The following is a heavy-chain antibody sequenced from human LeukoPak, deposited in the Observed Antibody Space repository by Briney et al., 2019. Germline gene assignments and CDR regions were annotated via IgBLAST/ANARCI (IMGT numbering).Heavy chain of an antibody. CDR1: GFTFSSYG. Sequence: PGGSLRLSCAASGFTFSSYGMRWVRQAPGKGLEWVAFIRYDGSNKYYADSVKGRFTISRDNSKNTLYLQMNSLRAEDTAVYYCAKDISSTITFDIWGQGTMVTVSS. D-gene: IGHD2-2*01. CDR2: IRYDGSNK. CDR3: AKDISSTITFDI. V-gene: IGHV3-30*02. J-gene: IGHJ3*02.